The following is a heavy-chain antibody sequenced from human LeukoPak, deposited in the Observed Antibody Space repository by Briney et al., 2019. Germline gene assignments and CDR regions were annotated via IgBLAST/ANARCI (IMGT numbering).Heavy chain of an antibody. Sequence: GGSLRLSCAASGFTFDDYGMSWVRQAPGKGLEWVSGINWNGGSTGYADSVKGRFTISRDNAKNSLYLQMNSQRAEDTALYYCARALGYCSSTSCRVYYYYMDVWGKGTTVTVSS. CDR2: INWNGGST. J-gene: IGHJ6*03. V-gene: IGHV3-20*04. CDR3: ARALGYCSSTSCRVYYYYMDV. CDR1: GFTFDDYG. D-gene: IGHD2-2*01.